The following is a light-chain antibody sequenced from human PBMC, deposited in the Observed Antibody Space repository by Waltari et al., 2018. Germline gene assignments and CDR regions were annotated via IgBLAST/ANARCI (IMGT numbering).Light chain of an antibody. Sequence: DIQMTQSPSSLSASVGDRVTITCRASQIISSYLNWYQQKPGKAPKLLIYVASSLQGGAPSRFSGSGSGTDFTITISSLQPEDFATYYCQQSYSTPYTFGQGTKLEIK. CDR1: QIISSY. CDR2: VAS. J-gene: IGKJ2*01. V-gene: IGKV1-39*01. CDR3: QQSYSTPYT.